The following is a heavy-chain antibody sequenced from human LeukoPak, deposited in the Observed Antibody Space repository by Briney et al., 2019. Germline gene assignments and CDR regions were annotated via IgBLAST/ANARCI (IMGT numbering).Heavy chain of an antibody. J-gene: IGHJ4*02. CDR2: ISSSSSYI. Sequence: KAGGSLRLSCAASGFTFNTYSINWVRQAPGKGLEWVSSISSSSSYIYYADSVKGRFTIFRDNAKNSLYLQMNSLGAEDTAVYYCARGRGGYYFDYWGQGTLVTVSS. CDR3: ARGRGGYYFDY. CDR1: GFTFNTYS. D-gene: IGHD3-16*01. V-gene: IGHV3-21*01.